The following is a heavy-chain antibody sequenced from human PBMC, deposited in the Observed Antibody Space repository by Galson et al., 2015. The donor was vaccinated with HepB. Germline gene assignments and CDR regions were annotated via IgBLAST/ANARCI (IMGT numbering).Heavy chain of an antibody. V-gene: IGHV1-69*13. CDR3: ASSPGYSSGWYHFDY. CDR2: IIPIFGAA. J-gene: IGHJ4*02. D-gene: IGHD6-19*01. CDR1: GGTFSSYA. Sequence: SVKVSCKASGGTFSSYAISWVRQAPGQGLEWMGGIIPIFGAANYAQKFQGRVTITADESTSTAYMELSSLRSEDTAVYYCASSPGYSSGWYHFDYWGQGTLVTVSS.